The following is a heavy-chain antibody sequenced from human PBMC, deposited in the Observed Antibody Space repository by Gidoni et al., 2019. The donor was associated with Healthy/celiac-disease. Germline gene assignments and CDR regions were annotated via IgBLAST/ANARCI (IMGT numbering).Heavy chain of an antibody. Sequence: TNYNPSLKSRVTISVDTSKNQFSLKLSSVTAADTAVYYCARDDYGDYGGPDAFDIWGQGTMVTVSS. CDR3: ARDDYGDYGGPDAFDI. CDR2: T. D-gene: IGHD4-17*01. V-gene: IGHV4-61*02. J-gene: IGHJ3*02.